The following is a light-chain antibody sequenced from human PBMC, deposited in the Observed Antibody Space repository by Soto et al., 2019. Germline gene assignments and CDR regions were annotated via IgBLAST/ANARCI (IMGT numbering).Light chain of an antibody. CDR2: DVS. CDR1: SSDVGGYNY. Sequence: QSALTQPRSVSGSPGQSVTISCTGTSSDVGGYNYVSWYQQHPGKAPKLMIYDVSKRPSGVPDRFSGSKSGNTASLTISGLQAEDAADYYCCSYAGSYTWVFGGGTQLTVL. J-gene: IGLJ3*02. CDR3: CSYAGSYTWV. V-gene: IGLV2-11*01.